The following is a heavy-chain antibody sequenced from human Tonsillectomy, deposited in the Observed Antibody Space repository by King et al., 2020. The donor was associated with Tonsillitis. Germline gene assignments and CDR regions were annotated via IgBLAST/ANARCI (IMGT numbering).Heavy chain of an antibody. Sequence: VQLVQSGAEVKKPGASVKVSCKASGYTFTSYYMHWVRQAPGQGLEWMGIINPSCGSTSYAQKFQGRVTMTRDTSTSTVYMELSSLRSEDTAVYYCARDRVVVVAYYYYGMDVWGQGTTVTVSS. D-gene: IGHD2-15*01. CDR2: INPSCGST. J-gene: IGHJ6*02. CDR1: GYTFTSYY. V-gene: IGHV1-46*01. CDR3: ARDRVVVVAYYYYGMDV.